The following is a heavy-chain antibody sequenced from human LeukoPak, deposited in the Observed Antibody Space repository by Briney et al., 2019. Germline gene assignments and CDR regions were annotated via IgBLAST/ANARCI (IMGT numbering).Heavy chain of an antibody. CDR1: GFTFTSYW. CDR2: VEHDGSRT. D-gene: IGHD4-17*01. Sequence: GGSLKLSCAPPGFTFTSYWRHWVRQPPGKGLVWVSRVEHDGSRTAYADSVTGRFTISRDNARNMVYLQMNSLRAEDTAVYYCATDLGWGQGTLVTVSS. CDR3: ATDLG. V-gene: IGHV3-74*01. J-gene: IGHJ4*02.